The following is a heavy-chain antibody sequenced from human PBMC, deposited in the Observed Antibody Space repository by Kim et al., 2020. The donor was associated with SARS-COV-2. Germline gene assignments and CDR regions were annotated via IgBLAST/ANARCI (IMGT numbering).Heavy chain of an antibody. V-gene: IGHV3-9*01. CDR3: AKDIRGTVYDRWGAFDI. Sequence: GGSLRLSCAASGFTFDDYAMHWVRQAPGKGLEWVSGISWNSGSIGYADSVKGRFTISRDNAKNSLYLQMNSLRAEDTALYYCAKDIRGTVYDRWGAFDIWGQGTMVTVSS. J-gene: IGHJ3*02. CDR2: ISWNSGSI. D-gene: IGHD3-22*01. CDR1: GFTFDDYA.